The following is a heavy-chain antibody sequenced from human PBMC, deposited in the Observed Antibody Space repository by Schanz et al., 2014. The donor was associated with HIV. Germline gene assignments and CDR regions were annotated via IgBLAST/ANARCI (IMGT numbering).Heavy chain of an antibody. Sequence: EVQLVEFGGGLVQPGGSLRLSCEASGFTFSSYRMHWVRQVPGKGLLWVSRMNNDVSSRLYADSVKGRFTISRDNAKNTLYLQMNSLRDEDTAVYYCARRSSDGGYYDNWGQGTLVTVSS. CDR1: GFTFSSYR. CDR3: ARRSSDGGYYDN. D-gene: IGHD2-15*01. J-gene: IGHJ4*02. V-gene: IGHV3-74*01. CDR2: MNNDVSSR.